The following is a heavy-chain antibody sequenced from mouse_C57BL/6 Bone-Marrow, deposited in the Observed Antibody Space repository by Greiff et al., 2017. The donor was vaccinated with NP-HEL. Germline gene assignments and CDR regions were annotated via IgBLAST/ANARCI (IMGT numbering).Heavy chain of an antibody. Sequence: LVGPGSSVKMSCKTSGYTFTSYGINWVKQRPGQGLEWIGYIYIGNGYTEYNEKFKGKATLTSDTSSSTAYMQLSSLTSEDSAIYFCARSGITTVVAPVGYFDVWGTGTTVTVSS. V-gene: IGHV1-58*01. CDR2: IYIGNGYT. CDR1: GYTFTSYG. CDR3: ARSGITTVVAPVGYFDV. J-gene: IGHJ1*03. D-gene: IGHD1-1*01.